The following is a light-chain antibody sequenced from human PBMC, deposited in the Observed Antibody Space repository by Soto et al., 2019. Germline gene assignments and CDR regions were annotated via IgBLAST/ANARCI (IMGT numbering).Light chain of an antibody. CDR1: SSDIGAYDY. Sequence: QAVRTQPASVAGSPGQLITSSFSGISSDIGAYDYVSWYQQHTGRAPKLIIYEVSHRFSGLSYRFSGSKSGNTASLTISGLQAEDEGDYYCTSFAPGRIYVFGSGTKVTVL. CDR2: EVS. CDR3: TSFAPGRIYV. V-gene: IGLV2-14*03. J-gene: IGLJ1*01.